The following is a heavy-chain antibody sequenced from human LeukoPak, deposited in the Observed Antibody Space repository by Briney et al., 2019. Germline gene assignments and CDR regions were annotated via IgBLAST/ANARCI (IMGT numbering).Heavy chain of an antibody. Sequence: SETLSLTCAVYGGSFSGYSWSWIRQPPGKGLEWIGEINHSGSTNYNPSLKSRVTISVDTSQNQFSLKLSSLTAADTAVYYCARGGEVVRGVIGLPYYCYMDVWGKGTTVTVSS. J-gene: IGHJ6*03. D-gene: IGHD3-10*01. CDR3: ARGGEVVRGVIGLPYYCYMDV. CDR1: GGSFSGYS. V-gene: IGHV4-34*01. CDR2: INHSGST.